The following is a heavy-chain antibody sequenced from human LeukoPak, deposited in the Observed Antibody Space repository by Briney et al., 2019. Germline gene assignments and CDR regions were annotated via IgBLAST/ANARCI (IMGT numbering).Heavy chain of an antibody. CDR1: GFTFSSYA. V-gene: IGHV4-39*07. D-gene: IGHD3-9*01. J-gene: IGHJ3*02. Sequence: PGGSLRLSCAASGFTFSSYAMSWVRQPPGKGLEWIGSIYYSGSTYYNPSLKSRVTISVDTSKNQFSLKLSSVTAADTAVYYCARANPNYDILTGYSSDAFDIWGQGTMVTVSS. CDR3: ARANPNYDILTGYSSDAFDI. CDR2: IYYSGST.